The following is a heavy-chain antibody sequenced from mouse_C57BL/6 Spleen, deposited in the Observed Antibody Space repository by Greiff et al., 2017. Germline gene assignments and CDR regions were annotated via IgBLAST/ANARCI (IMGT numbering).Heavy chain of an antibody. Sequence: QVQLKQPGAELVKPGASVKLSCKASGYTFTSYWMQWVKQRPGQGLEWIGEIDPSDSYTNYNQKFKGKATLTVDTSSSTAYMQLSSLTSEDSAVYYCARYGTRFADWGQGTLVTVSA. D-gene: IGHD4-1*01. CDR3: ARYGTRFAD. J-gene: IGHJ3*01. CDR2: IDPSDSYT. CDR1: GYTFTSYW. V-gene: IGHV1-50*01.